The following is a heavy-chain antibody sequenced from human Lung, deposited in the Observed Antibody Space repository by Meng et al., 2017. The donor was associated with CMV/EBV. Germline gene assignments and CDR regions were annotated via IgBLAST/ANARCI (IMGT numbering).Heavy chain of an antibody. Sequence: GESXKISCTASGFTFGDYAMSWVRQAPGKGLEWVGFIRSKAYGGTTEYAASVKGRFTISRDDSKSIAYLQMNSLKTEDTAVYYCTRVNYYYGMDDWGQGTTVTVSS. CDR1: GFTFGDYA. J-gene: IGHJ6*02. CDR3: TRVNYYYGMDD. CDR2: IRSKAYGGTT. V-gene: IGHV3-49*04. D-gene: IGHD3-22*01.